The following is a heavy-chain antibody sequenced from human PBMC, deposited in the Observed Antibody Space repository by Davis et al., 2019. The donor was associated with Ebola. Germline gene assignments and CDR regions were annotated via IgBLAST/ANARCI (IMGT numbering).Heavy chain of an antibody. CDR2: ISSSISTI. CDR1: GFTFSSNS. Sequence: GESLKISCATSGFTFSSNSMHWVRQAPGKGLEWVSYISSSISTIYYADSVKGRFTISRDNAKNSLYLQMNSLRAEDTAVYYCARDAAPALGYWGQGTLVTVSS. J-gene: IGHJ4*02. D-gene: IGHD6-25*01. CDR3: ARDAAPALGY. V-gene: IGHV3-48*04.